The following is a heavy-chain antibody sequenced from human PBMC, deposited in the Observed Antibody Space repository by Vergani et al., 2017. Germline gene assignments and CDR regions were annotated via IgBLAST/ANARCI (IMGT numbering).Heavy chain of an antibody. V-gene: IGHV1-8*01. J-gene: IGHJ3*02. D-gene: IGHD2-2*01. Sequence: QVQLVQSGAEVKKPGASVKVSCKASGYTFTSYDINWVRQATGQGLEWMGWMNPNSGNTGYALKFQGRVTMTRNTSISTAYMELSSLRSEDTAVYYCAREVDYCSSTSCYGEAFDIWSQGTMVTVSS. CDR1: GYTFTSYD. CDR3: AREVDYCSSTSCYGEAFDI. CDR2: MNPNSGNT.